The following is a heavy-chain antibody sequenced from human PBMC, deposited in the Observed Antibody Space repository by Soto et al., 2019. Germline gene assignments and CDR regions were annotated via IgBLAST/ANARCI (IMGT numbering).Heavy chain of an antibody. CDR2: ISAYNGNT. J-gene: IGHJ3*02. D-gene: IGHD2-2*01. V-gene: IGHV1-18*01. CDR3: AREYCSSTSCYVGAFDI. Sequence: ASVNVSCKASGYTFTSYGISWVRQAPGQGLEWMGWISAYNGNTNYAQKLQGRVTMTTDTSTSTAYMELRSLRSDDTAVYYCAREYCSSTSCYVGAFDIWGQGTMVTVSS. CDR1: GYTFTSYG.